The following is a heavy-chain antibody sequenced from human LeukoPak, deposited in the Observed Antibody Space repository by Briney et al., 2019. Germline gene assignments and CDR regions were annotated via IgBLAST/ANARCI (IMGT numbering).Heavy chain of an antibody. V-gene: IGHV3-23*01. Sequence: GGSLRLSCAASGFTFSSYAMSWVRQAPGKGLEWVSAISGSGSTIYYADSVKGRFTISRDNAKNSLYLQMNSLRAEDTAVYYCARAGIAAAVDFDYWGQGTLVTVSS. CDR1: GFTFSSYA. J-gene: IGHJ4*02. CDR2: ISGSGSTI. D-gene: IGHD6-13*01. CDR3: ARAGIAAAVDFDY.